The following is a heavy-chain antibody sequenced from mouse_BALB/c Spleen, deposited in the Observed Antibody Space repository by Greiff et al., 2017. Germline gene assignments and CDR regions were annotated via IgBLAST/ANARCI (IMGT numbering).Heavy chain of an antibody. CDR1: GYSITSGYY. V-gene: IGHV3-6*02. CDR2: ISYDGSN. Sequence: EVKLMESGPGLVKPSQSLSLTCSVTGYSITSGYYWNWIRQFPGNKLEWMGYISYDGSNNYNPSLKNRISITRDTSKNQFFLKLNSVTTEDTATYYCARENDYVFAYWGQGTLVTVSA. J-gene: IGHJ3*01. CDR3: ARENDYVFAY. D-gene: IGHD2-4*01.